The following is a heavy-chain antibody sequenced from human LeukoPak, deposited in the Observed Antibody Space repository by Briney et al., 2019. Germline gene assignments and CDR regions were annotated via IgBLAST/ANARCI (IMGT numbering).Heavy chain of an antibody. V-gene: IGHV3-21*01. D-gene: IGHD3-10*01. CDR1: GFTFSSYS. CDR3: ARDLRGRIGYYFDY. J-gene: IGHJ4*02. Sequence: PGGSLRLSCAVSGFTFSSYSMNWVRQAPGKGLECVSSISSSSSYIYYADSVKGRFSISRDNAKNSLYLQMDSLRPEDTAVYYCARDLRGRIGYYFDYWGQGTLVTVSS. CDR2: ISSSSSYI.